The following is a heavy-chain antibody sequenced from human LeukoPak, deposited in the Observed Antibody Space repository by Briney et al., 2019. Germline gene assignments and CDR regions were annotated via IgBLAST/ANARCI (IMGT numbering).Heavy chain of an antibody. V-gene: IGHV1-2*02. CDR2: INPNSGGT. CDR1: GYTFTGYY. Sequence: EASVKVSCKASGYTFTGYYMHWVRQAPGQGLEWMGWINPNSGGTYFAQKFQGRVTMTRDTSISTAYMELSRLTSDDTAVYHCAVWAPKSRGHIVVVPAEDLYYMDVWGKGTTVTVSS. D-gene: IGHD2-2*01. J-gene: IGHJ6*03. CDR3: AVWAPKSRGHIVVVPAEDLYYMDV.